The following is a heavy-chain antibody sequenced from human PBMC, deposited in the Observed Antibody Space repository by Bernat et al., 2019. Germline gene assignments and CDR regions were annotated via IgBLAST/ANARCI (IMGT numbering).Heavy chain of an antibody. CDR2: INSDGSNT. D-gene: IGHD2-15*01. CDR3: ARSYCSGNSCPNGFDP. V-gene: IGHV3-74*03. CDR1: GFTFSSYW. Sequence: EVQLVESGGGLVQPGGSLRLSCAASGFTFSSYWMHWVRQAPGKGLVWVSRINSDGSNTKYADSVKGRFTFSRDNAKNTRYLQMNSLRAEDTAVYYCARSYCSGNSCPNGFDPWGQGTLVTVSS. J-gene: IGHJ5*02.